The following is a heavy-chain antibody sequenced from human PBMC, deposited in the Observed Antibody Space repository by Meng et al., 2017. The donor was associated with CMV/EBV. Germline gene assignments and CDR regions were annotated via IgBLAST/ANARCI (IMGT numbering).Heavy chain of an antibody. CDR3: ARRKSAYYYGMDV. CDR1: GYTFTSYG. Sequence: ASVKVSCKASGYTFTSYGISWVRQAPGQGLEWMGWISAYNGNTNYPQKLQGRVTMTTDTSTSTAYMELRSLRSEDTAVYYCARRKSAYYYGMDVWGQGTTVTVSS. CDR2: ISAYNGNT. V-gene: IGHV1-18*01. J-gene: IGHJ6*02.